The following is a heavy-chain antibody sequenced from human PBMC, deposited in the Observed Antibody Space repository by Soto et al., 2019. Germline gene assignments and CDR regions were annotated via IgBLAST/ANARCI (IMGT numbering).Heavy chain of an antibody. Sequence: SETLSLTCTVSGGSVSSGSYYWSWIRQPSGKGLEWIGYIYYSGSTNYNPSLKSRVTISVDTSKNQFSLKLSSVTAADTAVYYCARGRIQLWMNWGQGTLVTVSS. CDR2: IYYSGST. D-gene: IGHD5-18*01. CDR3: ARGRIQLWMN. J-gene: IGHJ4*02. V-gene: IGHV4-61*01. CDR1: GGSVSSGSYY.